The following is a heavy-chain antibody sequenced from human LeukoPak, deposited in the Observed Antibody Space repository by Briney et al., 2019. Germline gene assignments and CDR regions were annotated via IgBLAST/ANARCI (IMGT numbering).Heavy chain of an antibody. Sequence: SETLSLTCSVSGGSISSYYWSWIRQPPGKGLEWIGYIYYSGRTSYNPSLKSRVTISVDTSKNQFSLKLTSVTAADTAVYYCARGVNSGYFDYCGQGTLVTVSS. CDR2: IYYSGRT. CDR3: ARGVNSGYFDY. D-gene: IGHD1-26*01. J-gene: IGHJ4*02. V-gene: IGHV4-59*01. CDR1: GGSISSYY.